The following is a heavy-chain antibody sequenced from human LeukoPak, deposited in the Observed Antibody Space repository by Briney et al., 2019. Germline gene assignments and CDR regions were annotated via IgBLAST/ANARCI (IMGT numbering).Heavy chain of an antibody. Sequence: GGSLRLSCAASGFSFSNAWMSWVRQAPGKGLEWVGRIKGKTDGGTTEYAAPVKGRLNISRDDSKNTLYLQMNSLKTEDTAVYYCATDSSSSSYYWGQGTLVTVSS. CDR3: ATDSSSSSYY. V-gene: IGHV3-15*01. CDR1: GFSFSNAW. D-gene: IGHD6-6*01. J-gene: IGHJ4*02. CDR2: IKGKTDGGTT.